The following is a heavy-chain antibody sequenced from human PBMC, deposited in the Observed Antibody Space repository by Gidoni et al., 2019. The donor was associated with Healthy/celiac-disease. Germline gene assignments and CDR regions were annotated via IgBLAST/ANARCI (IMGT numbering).Heavy chain of an antibody. CDR2: ISYDGSNK. Sequence: QAQLVASGGGVVQPGRSLSLSCAASGFTFSSYAMHWVRQAPGKGLEWVAVISYDGSNKYYADSVKGRFTISRDNSKNTLYLQMNSLRAEDTAVYYCARDRGYGMDVWGQGTTVTVSS. V-gene: IGHV3-30*01. CDR1: GFTFSSYA. CDR3: ARDRGYGMDV. J-gene: IGHJ6*02.